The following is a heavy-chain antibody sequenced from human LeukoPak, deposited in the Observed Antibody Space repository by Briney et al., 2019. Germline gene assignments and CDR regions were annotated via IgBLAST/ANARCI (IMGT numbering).Heavy chain of an antibody. V-gene: IGHV3-30*18. J-gene: IGHJ4*02. CDR3: AKDDRRNEAPFDY. CDR2: ISYDGTNK. Sequence: GGPLRLSCTASGFSFSNYDMHWFPHAPAKGLECVAFISYDGTNKYYADSVKGRFTISRDNSKNTLHLQMNSLRAEDTAVYYCAKDDRRNEAPFDYWGQGTLVTVSS. CDR1: GFSFSNYD.